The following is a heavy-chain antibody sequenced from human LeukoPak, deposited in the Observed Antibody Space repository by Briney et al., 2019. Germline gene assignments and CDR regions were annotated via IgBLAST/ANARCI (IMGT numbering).Heavy chain of an antibody. CDR3: ATIKRGYIYGYFDF. V-gene: IGHV4-59*11. D-gene: IGHD5-18*01. CDR2: MYDSVRT. CDR1: AGSINSHY. J-gene: IGHJ4*02. Sequence: SETLSLTCTVSAGSINSHYWSWLRQAPGKGLEWIGDMYDSVRTKDNPALKSRLTLSAETSKNEFSLRLSSVTAADTATYYCATIKRGYIYGYFDFWGQGILVTVSS.